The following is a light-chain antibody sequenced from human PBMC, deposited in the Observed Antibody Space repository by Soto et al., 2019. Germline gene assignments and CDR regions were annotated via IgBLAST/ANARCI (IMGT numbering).Light chain of an antibody. CDR2: GNS. Sequence: QYVLTQPPSVSGAPGQRVTISRTGSSSNIGAHYDVHWYQQLPGTAPKLLIYGNSNRPSGVPDRFSGSKSGTSASLAITGLQAEDEADYYCQSYDNSLSVDVFGTGTKLTVL. J-gene: IGLJ1*01. CDR3: QSYDNSLSVDV. CDR1: SSNIGAHYD. V-gene: IGLV1-40*01.